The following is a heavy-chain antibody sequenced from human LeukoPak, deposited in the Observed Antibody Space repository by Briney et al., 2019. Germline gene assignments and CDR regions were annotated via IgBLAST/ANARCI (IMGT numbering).Heavy chain of an antibody. CDR3: VRERDRGIEVADDFDY. V-gene: IGHV3-53*01. J-gene: IGHJ4*02. CDR2: INDRGGYR. D-gene: IGHD6-19*01. CDR1: GFTVSSNY. Sequence: GGSLRLSCAASGFTVSSNYMSWARQAPGKGLEWVSVINDRGGYRQDADSVKGRFTISRDNSQNTLFLQMNSLRAEDTAVYYCVRERDRGIEVADDFDYWGQGTLVTVSS.